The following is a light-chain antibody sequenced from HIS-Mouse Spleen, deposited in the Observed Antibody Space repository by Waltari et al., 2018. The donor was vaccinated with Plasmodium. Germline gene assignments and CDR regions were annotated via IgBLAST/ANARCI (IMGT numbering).Light chain of an antibody. Sequence: QSVLTQPPSASGTPGQRVTISCSGSISSIGSNTVNCYQQLPGTAPKLLIYSNNQRPAGAPARFSGSKSGTSASLAISGLQSEDEADYYCAAWDDSLNGVVFAGGTKLTVL. CDR3: AAWDDSLNGVV. V-gene: IGLV1-44*01. J-gene: IGLJ2*01. CDR2: SNN. CDR1: ISSIGSNT.